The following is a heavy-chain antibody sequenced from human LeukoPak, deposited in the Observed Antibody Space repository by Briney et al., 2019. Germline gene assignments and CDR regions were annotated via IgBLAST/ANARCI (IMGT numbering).Heavy chain of an antibody. CDR2: IYPGDSDT. D-gene: IGHD2-15*01. Sequence: GESLKISCKGSGYSLTSYWIGWVRQMPGKGLEWMGIIYPGDSDTRYSPSFQGQVTISADKSINTAYLQWSSLKASDTAMYYCARRVVVVNVDEYDYWGQGTLVTVSS. J-gene: IGHJ4*02. V-gene: IGHV5-51*01. CDR3: ARRVVVVNVDEYDY. CDR1: GYSLTSYW.